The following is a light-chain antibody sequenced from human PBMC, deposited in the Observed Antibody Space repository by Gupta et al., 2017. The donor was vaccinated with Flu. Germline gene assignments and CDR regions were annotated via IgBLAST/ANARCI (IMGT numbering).Light chain of an antibody. J-gene: IGLJ3*02. CDR2: GQN. CDR3: NCRDSSGSPHCV. V-gene: IGLV3-19*01. Sequence: ELIQDPIVSVALGQPVRMTCQGDWLRTYYATWYQQKPGPAPIVVIYGQNKRTSGIPDRFSGSSSGNTASLTITGAQAEDEADYYCNCRDSSGSPHCVFGGGTKLTVL. CDR1: WLRTYY.